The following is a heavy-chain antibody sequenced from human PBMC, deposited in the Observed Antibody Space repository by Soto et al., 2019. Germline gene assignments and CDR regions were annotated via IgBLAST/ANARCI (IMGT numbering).Heavy chain of an antibody. CDR1: GFTFGDFG. D-gene: IGHD3-9*01. Sequence: GGSLRLSCTGSGFTFGDFGVSWFRQAPGKGLEWVSFIRHKAYGGTTEYAASVKGRFTISRDDSKSIASLQMNSLRTEDTAVYYCTIYNILTGYAHWGQGSLVT. V-gene: IGHV3-49*03. J-gene: IGHJ4*02. CDR2: IRHKAYGGTT. CDR3: TIYNILTGYAH.